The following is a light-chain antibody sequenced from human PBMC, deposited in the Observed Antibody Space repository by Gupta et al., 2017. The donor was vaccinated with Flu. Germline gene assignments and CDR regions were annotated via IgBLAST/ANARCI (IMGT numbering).Light chain of an antibody. CDR3: MQARHTPWT. Sequence: DIVMFQTPLSLPVTPGEPASISCRSSQCLLHSNGYNYLDWYLQKPGQSPQLLIYLGSNRASGVPDRVSGSGSGTDFTLNISRVEDEDVGFYYCMQARHTPWTFGQGTKVEIK. CDR1: QCLLHSNGYNY. V-gene: IGKV2-28*01. CDR2: LGS. J-gene: IGKJ1*01.